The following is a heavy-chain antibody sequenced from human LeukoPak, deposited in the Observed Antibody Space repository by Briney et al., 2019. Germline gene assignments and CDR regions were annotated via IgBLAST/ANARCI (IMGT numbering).Heavy chain of an antibody. CDR3: ARDVSNWNDEDYYYGMDV. D-gene: IGHD1-1*01. V-gene: IGHV1-69*06. J-gene: IGHJ6*04. CDR2: IIPIFGTA. CDR1: GGTFSSCA. Sequence: ASVKVSCKASGGTFSSCAISWVRQAPGQGLEWMGGIIPIFGTANYAQKFQGRVTITADKSTSTAYMELSSLRSEDTAVYYCARDVSNWNDEDYYYGMDVWGKGTTVTVSS.